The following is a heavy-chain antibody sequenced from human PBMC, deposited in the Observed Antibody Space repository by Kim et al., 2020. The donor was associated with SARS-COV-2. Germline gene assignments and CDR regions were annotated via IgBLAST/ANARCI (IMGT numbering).Heavy chain of an antibody. CDR3: ARALGYCSSTGCRPAWFDP. Sequence: SETLSLTCTVSGGSISSYYWSWIRQPPGKGLEWIGYIYYSGSTNYNPSLKSRVTISVDTSKNQFSLKLSSVTAADTAVYYCARALGYCSSTGCRPAWFDPWGQGTLVTVSS. J-gene: IGHJ5*02. CDR2: IYYSGST. D-gene: IGHD2-2*01. V-gene: IGHV4-59*01. CDR1: GGSISSYY.